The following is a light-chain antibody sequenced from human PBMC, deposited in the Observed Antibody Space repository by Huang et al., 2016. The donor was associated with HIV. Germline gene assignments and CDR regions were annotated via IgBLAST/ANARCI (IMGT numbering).Light chain of an antibody. V-gene: IGKV3-15*01. Sequence: EVVMTQSPATLSVSPGERAALSCRASQTVDSDLAWYQQKPGQAPRRLIYGASNRAPGIPARFSGSGSGTEFTLTISGLQSEDFAVYYCQQYKNWPRTFGPGTTVDIK. CDR1: QTVDSD. CDR2: GAS. CDR3: QQYKNWPRT. J-gene: IGKJ3*01.